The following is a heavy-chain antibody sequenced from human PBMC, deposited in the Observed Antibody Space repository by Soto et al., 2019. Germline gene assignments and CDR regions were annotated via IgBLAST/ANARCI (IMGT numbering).Heavy chain of an antibody. Sequence: QVKLVQSGAEVKKPGASVKVSCKVSGYTLTELSMHWVRQAPGKGLEWMGGFDPEDGETIYAQKFQGRVTMTEDTSTDTAYMELSSLRSEDTAVYYCATARWGANYYYGSGSYGSYNWFDPWGQGTLVTVSS. CDR1: GYTLTELS. CDR3: ATARWGANYYYGSGSYGSYNWFDP. D-gene: IGHD3-10*01. CDR2: FDPEDGET. J-gene: IGHJ5*02. V-gene: IGHV1-24*01.